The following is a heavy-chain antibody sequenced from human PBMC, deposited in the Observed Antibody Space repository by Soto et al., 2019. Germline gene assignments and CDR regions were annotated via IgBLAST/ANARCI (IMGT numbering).Heavy chain of an antibody. D-gene: IGHD4-17*01. V-gene: IGHV5-51*01. J-gene: IGHJ4*02. CDR3: ARQGNGAEGFDF. CDR2: IYPGDSDT. CDR1: GYSFSSHW. Sequence: GESLKISCKGSGYSFSSHWIGWVRQMPGKGLDWRGIIYPGDSDTRYSPSFLGQVTISADKSINTAYLQWSSLKASDTAMYYCARQGNGAEGFDFWGQGALVTVSS.